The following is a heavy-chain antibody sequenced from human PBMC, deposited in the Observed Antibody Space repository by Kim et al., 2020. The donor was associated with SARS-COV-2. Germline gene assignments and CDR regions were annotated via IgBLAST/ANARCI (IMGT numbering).Heavy chain of an antibody. CDR3: ARARGAAAPFDY. V-gene: IGHV4-4*02. D-gene: IGHD2-2*01. J-gene: IGHJ4*02. Sequence: NYNPSLKSRVTISVDKSKNQFSLKLSSVTAADTAVYYCARARGAAAPFDYWGQGTLVTVSS.